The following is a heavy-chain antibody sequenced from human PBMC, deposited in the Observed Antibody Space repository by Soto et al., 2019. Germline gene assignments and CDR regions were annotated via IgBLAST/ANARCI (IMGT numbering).Heavy chain of an antibody. J-gene: IGHJ3*02. CDR2: ISSRTGTT. V-gene: IGHV3-48*01. Sequence: GGSLRLSCAASGFTFSSYSMNWVRQAPGKGLEWVSYISSRTGTTYYADSVKGRFIMSRDNARNSLFLQMSSLRAEDTAVYYCAREVPGYAANYDIWGQGTLVTVSS. CDR1: GFTFSSYS. CDR3: AREVPGYAANYDI. D-gene: IGHD3-16*01.